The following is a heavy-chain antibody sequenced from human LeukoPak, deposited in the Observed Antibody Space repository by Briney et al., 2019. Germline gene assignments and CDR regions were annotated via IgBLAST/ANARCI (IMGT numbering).Heavy chain of an antibody. V-gene: IGHV1-2*02. CDR1: GYTFTGYY. Sequence: GASVKVSCKASGYTFTGYYMHWVRQAPGQGLEWMGWINPNSGGTNYAQKFQGRVTITTDESTSTAYMELSRLRSDDTAVYYCARVLIYDSSGYLQWNAFDIWGQGTMVTVSS. CDR3: ARVLIYDSSGYLQWNAFDI. CDR2: INPNSGGT. J-gene: IGHJ3*02. D-gene: IGHD3-22*01.